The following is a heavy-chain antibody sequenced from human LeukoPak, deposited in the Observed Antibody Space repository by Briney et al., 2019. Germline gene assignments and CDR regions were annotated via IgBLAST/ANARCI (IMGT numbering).Heavy chain of an antibody. CDR1: GGSNSSYY. D-gene: IGHD2/OR15-2a*01. CDR3: ARGLKLKSTYGMDV. CDR2: IYYSGST. Sequence: PSETLSLTCTVSGGSNSSYYWSWIRQPPGKGLEWIGYIYYSGSTNYNPSLKSRVTISVDTSKNQFSLKLSSVTAEDTAVYYCARGLKLKSTYGMDVWGQGTTVTVSS. J-gene: IGHJ6*02. V-gene: IGHV4-59*01.